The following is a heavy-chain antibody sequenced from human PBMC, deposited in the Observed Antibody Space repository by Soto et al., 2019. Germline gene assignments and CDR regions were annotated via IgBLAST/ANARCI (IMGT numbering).Heavy chain of an antibody. V-gene: IGHV3-30*18. Sequence: QVQLVESGGGVVQPGRSLRLSCAASGFTFSSYGMHWVRQAPGKGLEWVAVISYDGSNKYYADSVKGRFTISRDNSKNTLYLQMNSLRAEDTAVYYCAKGGYYGSGSSEAEYFQHWGQGTLVTVSS. J-gene: IGHJ1*01. D-gene: IGHD3-10*01. CDR2: ISYDGSNK. CDR3: AKGGYYGSGSSEAEYFQH. CDR1: GFTFSSYG.